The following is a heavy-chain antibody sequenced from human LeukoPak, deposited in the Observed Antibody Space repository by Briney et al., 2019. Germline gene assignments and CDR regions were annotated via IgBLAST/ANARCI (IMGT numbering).Heavy chain of an antibody. Sequence: PGGSLRLSCAASGFIVSSNYMSWVRQAPGKGLEWVSIIYSGGSTNYADSVKGRFTISRDNSKNTLYLQMNSLRAEDTAVYYCARGLPPAMADPPLDYWGQGTLVTVSS. CDR2: IYSGGST. CDR3: ARGLPPAMADPPLDY. J-gene: IGHJ4*02. D-gene: IGHD6-19*01. V-gene: IGHV3-53*01. CDR1: GFIVSSNY.